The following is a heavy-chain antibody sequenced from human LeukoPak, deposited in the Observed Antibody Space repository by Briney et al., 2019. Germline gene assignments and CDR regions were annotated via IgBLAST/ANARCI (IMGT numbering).Heavy chain of an antibody. CDR1: GYTFTSYG. CDR2: ISAYNGNT. V-gene: IGHV1-18*01. Sequence: GASVKDSCKASGYTFTSYGISWVRQAPGQGLEWMGWISAYNGNTNYAQKLQGRVTMTTDTSTSTAYMELRSLRSDDTAVYYCARVSPHSSSSNFDYWGQGTLVTVSS. D-gene: IGHD6-13*01. CDR3: ARVSPHSSSSNFDY. J-gene: IGHJ4*02.